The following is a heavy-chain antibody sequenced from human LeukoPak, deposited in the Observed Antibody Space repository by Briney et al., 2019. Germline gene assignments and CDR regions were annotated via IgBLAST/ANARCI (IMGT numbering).Heavy chain of an antibody. CDR3: ARVDYDYVWGSYRYCAFDI. V-gene: IGHV4-39*01. Sequence: PSETLSLTCTVSGGSISSSSYYWGWIRQPPGKGLEWIGSIYYSGSTYYNPSLKSRVTISVDTSKNQFSLKLSSVTAADTAVYYCARVDYDYVWGSYRYCAFDIWGQGTMVTVSS. CDR1: GGSISSSSYY. J-gene: IGHJ3*02. D-gene: IGHD3-16*02. CDR2: IYYSGST.